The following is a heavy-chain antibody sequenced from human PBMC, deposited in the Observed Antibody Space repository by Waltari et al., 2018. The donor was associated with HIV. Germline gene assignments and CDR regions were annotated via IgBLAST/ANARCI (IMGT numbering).Heavy chain of an antibody. CDR3: ARDARTMIVLGPSHNWFDP. J-gene: IGHJ5*02. Sequence: QLQLQESGPGLVKPSETLSLTCTVSGGSISSSSYYWGWIRQPPGKGLEWIGSIYYSGSTYYNPSLKSRVTISVDTSKNQFSLKLSSVTAADTAVYYCARDARTMIVLGPSHNWFDPWGQGTLVTVSS. D-gene: IGHD3-22*01. CDR2: IYYSGST. V-gene: IGHV4-39*07. CDR1: GGSISSSSYY.